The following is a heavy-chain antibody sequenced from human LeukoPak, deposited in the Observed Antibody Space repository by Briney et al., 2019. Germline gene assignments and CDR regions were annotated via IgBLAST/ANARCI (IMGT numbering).Heavy chain of an antibody. J-gene: IGHJ4*02. Sequence: GGSLRLSCAASGFTFSYYAIHWVRQAPGKGLEWVANIKQDGSEKYYVDSVKGRFTISRDNAKNSLYLQMNSLRAEDTAVYYCARSRIGDYWGQGTLVTVSS. V-gene: IGHV3-7*01. CDR3: ARSRIGDY. D-gene: IGHD3-10*01. CDR2: IKQDGSEK. CDR1: GFTFSYYA.